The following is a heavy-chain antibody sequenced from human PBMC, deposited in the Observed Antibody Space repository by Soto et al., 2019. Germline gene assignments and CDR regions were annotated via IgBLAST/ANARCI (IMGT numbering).Heavy chain of an antibody. J-gene: IGHJ4*02. CDR3: AIDDWAVERYYFDT. CDR2: ISGSGGST. V-gene: IGHV3-23*01. D-gene: IGHD2-21*01. Sequence: PEGSLRLSCAASGFTFSSYAMSWVRQAPGKGLEWVSAISGSGGSTYYADSVKGRFTISRDNSKNTLYLQMNSLRAEETAVYYCAIDDWAVERYYFDTWCQAILDSVA. CDR1: GFTFSSYA.